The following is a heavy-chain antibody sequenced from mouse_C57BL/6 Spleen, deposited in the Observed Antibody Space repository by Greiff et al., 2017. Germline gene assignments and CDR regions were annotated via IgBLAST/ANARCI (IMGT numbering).Heavy chain of an antibody. V-gene: IGHV1-76*01. CDR3: ARDWDGDY. CDR2: IYPGSGNT. Sequence: QVQLKESGAELVRPGASVKLSCKASGYTFTDYYINWVKQRPGQGLEWIARIYPGSGNTYYNEKFKGKATLTAEKSSSTAYMQLSSLTSEDSAVYFCARDWDGDYWGQGTTLTVSS. D-gene: IGHD4-1*01. J-gene: IGHJ2*01. CDR1: GYTFTDYY.